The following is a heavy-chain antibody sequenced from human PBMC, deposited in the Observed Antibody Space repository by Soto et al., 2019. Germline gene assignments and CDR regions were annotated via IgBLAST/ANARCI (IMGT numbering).Heavy chain of an antibody. CDR2: IYYSGST. CDR3: ASAPLYCSGGSCPTPAPFDY. J-gene: IGHJ4*02. CDR1: GGSISSGGYY. V-gene: IGHV4-31*03. D-gene: IGHD2-15*01. Sequence: SETLSLTCTVSGGSISSGGYYWSWIRQHPGKGLEWIGYIYYSGSTYYNPSLKSRVTISVDTSKNQFSLKLSSVTAADTAVYYCASAPLYCSGGSCPTPAPFDYWGQGTLVTVSS.